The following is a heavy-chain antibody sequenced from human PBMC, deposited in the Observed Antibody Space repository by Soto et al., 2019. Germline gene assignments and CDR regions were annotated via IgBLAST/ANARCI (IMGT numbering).Heavy chain of an antibody. CDR1: GGSISSGGYY. J-gene: IGHJ4*02. Sequence: SETLSLTCTVSGGSISSGGYYWSWIRQHPGKGLEWIGYIYYSGSTYYNPSLKSRVTISVDTSKNQFSLKLSSVTAADTAVYYCARQSIAARPPHHWGQGTLVTVSS. CDR2: IYYSGST. V-gene: IGHV4-31*03. D-gene: IGHD6-6*01. CDR3: ARQSIAARPPHH.